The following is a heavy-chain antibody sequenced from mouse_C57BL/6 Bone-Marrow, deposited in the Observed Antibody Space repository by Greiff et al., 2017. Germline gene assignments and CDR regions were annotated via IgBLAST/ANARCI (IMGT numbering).Heavy chain of an antibody. J-gene: IGHJ2*01. CDR2: IDPSDSYT. CDR1: GYTFTSYW. CDR3: AGDLTGSGFDY. V-gene: IGHV1-59*01. Sequence: QVHVKQSGAELVRPGTSVKLSCKASGYTFTSYWMHWVKQRPGQGLEWIGVIDPSDSYTNYNQKFKGKATLTVDTSSSTAYMQLSSLTSEDSAVYYCAGDLTGSGFDYWGQGTTLTVSS. D-gene: IGHD4-1*01.